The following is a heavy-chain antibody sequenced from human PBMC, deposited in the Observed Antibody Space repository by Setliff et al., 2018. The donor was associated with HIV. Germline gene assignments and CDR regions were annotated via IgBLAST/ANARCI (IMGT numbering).Heavy chain of an antibody. CDR3: ARYSPRGYTLTGPYYIDV. Sequence: SETLSLTCTVSGGSISSYYWSWIRQPAGKGLEWIGRIYTSGSTNYNPSLKSRVTMSVDTSKNQFSLKLSSVTAADTAVYYCARYSPRGYTLTGPYYIDVWGKGTTVTVSS. J-gene: IGHJ6*03. CDR2: IYTSGST. V-gene: IGHV4-4*07. D-gene: IGHD6-25*01. CDR1: GGSISSYY.